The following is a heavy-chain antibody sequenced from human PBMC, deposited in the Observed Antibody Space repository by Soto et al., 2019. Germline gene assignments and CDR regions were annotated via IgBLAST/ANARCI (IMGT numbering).Heavy chain of an antibody. V-gene: IGHV1-8*01. D-gene: IGHD1-1*01. CDR1: GYTFTSYD. J-gene: IGHJ4*02. CDR3: ARRAETNGWNGFGADKYYFDF. CDR2: MNPNTGDS. Sequence: GASVKVSCKASGYTFTSYDIYWVRQATGQGLEWMGWMNPNTGDSIYAQKFQGRVTMTSDTSITTAHMELSSLRSEDTAVYYCARRAETNGWNGFGADKYYFDFWGQGTLVTVSS.